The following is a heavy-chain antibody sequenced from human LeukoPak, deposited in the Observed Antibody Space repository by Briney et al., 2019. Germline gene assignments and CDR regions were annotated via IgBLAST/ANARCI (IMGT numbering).Heavy chain of an antibody. Sequence: ASVKVSCKASGYIFGAYYMYWVRQAPGQGLEWMGWIRPNSGGTNYTQKFQGRVTMTRGTSINTAYMELSRLRSDDTAVYYCARGTYYDFWSGYYISGNSNWFDPWGQGTLVTVSS. J-gene: IGHJ5*02. CDR3: ARGTYYDFWSGYYISGNSNWFDP. D-gene: IGHD3-3*01. V-gene: IGHV1-2*02. CDR1: GYIFGAYY. CDR2: IRPNSGGT.